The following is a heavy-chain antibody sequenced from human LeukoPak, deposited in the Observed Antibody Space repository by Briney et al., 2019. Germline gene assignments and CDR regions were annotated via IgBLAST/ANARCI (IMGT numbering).Heavy chain of an antibody. CDR2: IWYDGSNK. J-gene: IGHJ4*02. CDR3: AGRHPAAPTIRLDY. Sequence: SGGSLRLSCAASGFTFSSYGMHWVRQAPGKGLEWVAVIWYDGSNKYYADSVKGRFTISRDNSKNTLYLLMSSLRADDTAVYYCAGRHPAAPTIRLDYWGQGSLVTVSS. CDR1: GFTFSSYG. D-gene: IGHD6-13*01. V-gene: IGHV3-33*01.